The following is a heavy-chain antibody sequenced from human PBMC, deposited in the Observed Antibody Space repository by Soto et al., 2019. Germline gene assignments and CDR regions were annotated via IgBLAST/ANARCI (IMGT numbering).Heavy chain of an antibody. Sequence: PGGSLRLSCAASGFTFSSYSMNWVRQAPGKGLEWVSSISSSSSYIYYADSVKGRFTISRDNAKNSLYLQMNSLRAEDTAVYYCAREHRIAVASDYWGQGTLVTVSS. J-gene: IGHJ4*02. D-gene: IGHD6-19*01. V-gene: IGHV3-21*01. CDR3: AREHRIAVASDY. CDR1: GFTFSSYS. CDR2: ISSSSSYI.